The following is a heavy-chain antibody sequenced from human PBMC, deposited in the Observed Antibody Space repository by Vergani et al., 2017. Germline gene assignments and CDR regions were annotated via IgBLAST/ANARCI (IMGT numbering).Heavy chain of an antibody. CDR1: GVTFSGYG. Sequence: QVQLVQSGAEVKKPGSSVKVSCKASGVTFSGYGINWVRQAPGQGLEWMGRIIPIFGAPNYAQKFQGRVTLTADESTSTVYMEVSRLTYEDTAVYYCARGRYSSSFYTYWGQGTPVTVSS. J-gene: IGHJ4*02. V-gene: IGHV1-69*13. CDR2: IIPIFGAP. D-gene: IGHD6-13*01. CDR3: ARGRYSSSFYTY.